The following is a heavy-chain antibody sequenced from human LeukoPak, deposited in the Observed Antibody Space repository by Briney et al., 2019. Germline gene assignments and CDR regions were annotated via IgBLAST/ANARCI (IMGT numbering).Heavy chain of an antibody. Sequence: PGGPLKLPCEASDLPSISYAISWFGRPQARGREGWSAISGSGGSTSYEASVKGGFTISRDNPKNTLYMQMNSVRAEDTAVYECAKLIGGLSNIWLDYWGQGTLVTVSS. CDR1: DLPSISYA. J-gene: IGHJ4*02. CDR2: ISGSGGST. CDR3: AKLIGGLSNIWLDY. D-gene: IGHD3-10*01. V-gene: IGHV3-23*01.